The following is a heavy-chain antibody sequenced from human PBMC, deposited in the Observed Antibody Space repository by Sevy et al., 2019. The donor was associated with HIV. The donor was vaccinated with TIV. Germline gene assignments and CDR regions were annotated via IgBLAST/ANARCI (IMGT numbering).Heavy chain of an antibody. CDR3: VKDTYFDFWSVYNNWFDP. CDR1: GFSFDDFA. D-gene: IGHD3-3*01. CDR2: ISWDSGRM. V-gene: IGHV3-9*01. Sequence: GGSLRLSCVASGFSFDDFAMHWVRQAPGKGLEWVSGISWDSGRMGYAGSVKGRFTSPRDNAKNSLYMEMNGLRVEDTSLYYCVKDTYFDFWSVYNNWFDPWGQGSKVTVSS. J-gene: IGHJ5*02.